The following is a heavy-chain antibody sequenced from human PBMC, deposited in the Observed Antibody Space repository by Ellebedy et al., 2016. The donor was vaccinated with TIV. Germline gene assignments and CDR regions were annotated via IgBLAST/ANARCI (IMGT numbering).Heavy chain of an antibody. V-gene: IGHV2-70*01. Sequence: SGPTLVKPTQTLTLTCTFSGFSLSTSGMCVSWIRQPPGKALEWLALIDWDDDKYYSTSLKTRLTISKDTSKNQVVLTMTNMDPVDTVTYYCARGYGDYVMHWFDPWGQGTLVTVSS. CDR2: IDWDDDK. CDR1: GFSLSTSGMC. CDR3: ARGYGDYVMHWFDP. D-gene: IGHD4-17*01. J-gene: IGHJ5*02.